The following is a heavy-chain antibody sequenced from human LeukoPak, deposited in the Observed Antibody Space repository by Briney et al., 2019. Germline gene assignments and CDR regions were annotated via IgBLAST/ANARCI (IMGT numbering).Heavy chain of an antibody. CDR3: ASGYGSGSGT. J-gene: IGHJ5*02. V-gene: IGHV3-23*01. D-gene: IGHD3-10*01. Sequence: GGSLRLSCAASGFTFSSYAMSWIRQAPGKGLEWVSAISGSGGSTYYADSVKGRFTISRDNSKNTLYLQMNSLRAEDTAVYYCASGYGSGSGTWGQGTLVTVSS. CDR2: ISGSGGST. CDR1: GFTFSSYA.